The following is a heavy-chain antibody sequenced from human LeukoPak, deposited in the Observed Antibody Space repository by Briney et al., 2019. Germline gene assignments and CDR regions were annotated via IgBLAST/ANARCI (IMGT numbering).Heavy chain of an antibody. CDR2: ISYDGSNK. J-gene: IGHJ5*02. D-gene: IGHD1-7*01. Sequence: GGSLRLSCAASGFTFSSYAMHWVRQAPGKGLEWVAVISYDGSNKYYADSVKGRFTISRDNSKNTLYLQMNSLRAEDTAVYYCARGESWGITGTNLYNWFDPWGQGTLVTVSS. CDR3: ARGESWGITGTNLYNWFDP. CDR1: GFTFSSYA. V-gene: IGHV3-30*04.